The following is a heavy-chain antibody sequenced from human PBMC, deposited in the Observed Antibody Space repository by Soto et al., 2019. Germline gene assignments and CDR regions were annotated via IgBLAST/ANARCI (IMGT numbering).Heavy chain of an antibody. Sequence: PSETLSLTCAVYGGSFSGYYWSWIRQPPGKGLEWIGEINHSGSTNYNPSLKSRVTISVDTSKNQFSLKLSSVTAADTAVYYCARTQRWELLPVDYWGQGTLVTVS. D-gene: IGHD1-26*01. J-gene: IGHJ4*02. V-gene: IGHV4-34*01. CDR2: INHSGST. CDR3: ARTQRWELLPVDY. CDR1: GGSFSGYY.